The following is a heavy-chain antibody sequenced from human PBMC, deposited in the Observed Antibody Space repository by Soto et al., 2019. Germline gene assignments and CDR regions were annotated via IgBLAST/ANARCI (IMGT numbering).Heavy chain of an antibody. CDR2: ISAYNGNT. D-gene: IGHD1-26*01. Sequence: ASVKVSCKASGYTFTSYGISWVRQAPGQGLEWMGWISAYNGNTNYAQKLQGRVTMTTDTSTSTAYMELRSLRSDDTAVYYCAREWEPPPDYYYGMDVWGQGTTVTVSS. CDR1: GYTFTSYG. J-gene: IGHJ6*02. V-gene: IGHV1-18*01. CDR3: AREWEPPPDYYYGMDV.